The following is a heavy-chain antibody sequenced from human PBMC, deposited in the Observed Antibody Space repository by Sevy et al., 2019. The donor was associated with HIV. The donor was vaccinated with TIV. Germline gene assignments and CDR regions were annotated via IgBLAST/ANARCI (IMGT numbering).Heavy chain of an antibody. V-gene: IGHV3-7*01. CDR2: IRQDGNEI. CDR3: ARRYFDL. J-gene: IGHJ4*02. CDR1: GFTFSGFW. Sequence: GGSLRLSCKASGFTFSGFWMQWVRQAPGKGLEWVANIRQDGNEIYYGDSVKGRFTISRDNAKNALYLQMDGLRAEDTGLYYCARRYFDLWGQGTLVTVSS.